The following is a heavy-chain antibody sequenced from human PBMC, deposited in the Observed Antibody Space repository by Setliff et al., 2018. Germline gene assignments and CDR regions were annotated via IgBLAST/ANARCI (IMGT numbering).Heavy chain of an antibody. CDR2: IRYDGSNK. D-gene: IGHD3-16*01. V-gene: IGHV3-30*02. J-gene: IGHJ3*02. CDR1: GFTFSSYG. Sequence: LRLSCAASGFTFSSYGMHWVRQAPGKGLEWVAFIRYDGSNKYYADSVKGRFTISRDNSKNTLYLQMNSLRAEDTAVYYCAKDRLGELYAFDIWGQGTVVTVSS. CDR3: AKDRLGELYAFDI.